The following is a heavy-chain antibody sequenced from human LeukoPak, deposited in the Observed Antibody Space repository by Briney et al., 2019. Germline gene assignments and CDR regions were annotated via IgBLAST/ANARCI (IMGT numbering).Heavy chain of an antibody. CDR1: GFTFSSYA. Sequence: GGSLRLSCAASGFTFSSYAMSWARQAPGKGLEWVSAISGSGSATYYIDSVKGRFTISRDNSKNTLYLQMNSLRADDTAVYYCAKWVNSYDSSGYYLGPTGNDAFDIWGQGTMVTVSS. CDR2: ISGSGSAT. D-gene: IGHD3-22*01. J-gene: IGHJ3*02. CDR3: AKWVNSYDSSGYYLGPTGNDAFDI. V-gene: IGHV3-23*01.